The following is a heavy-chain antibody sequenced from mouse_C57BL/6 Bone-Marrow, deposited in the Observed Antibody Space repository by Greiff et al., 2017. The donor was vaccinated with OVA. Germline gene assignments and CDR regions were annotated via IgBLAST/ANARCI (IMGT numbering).Heavy chain of an antibody. CDR1: GYTFTSYW. D-gene: IGHD1-2*01. V-gene: IGHV1-64*01. Sequence: QVQLKQPGAELVKPGASVKLSCKASGYTFTSYWMHWVKQRPGQGLEWIGMIHPNSGSTNYNEKFKSKATLTVDKSSSTAYMQLSSLTSEDSAVYYCARSYYGSWFAYWGQGTLVTVSA. J-gene: IGHJ3*01. CDR2: IHPNSGST. CDR3: ARSYYGSWFAY.